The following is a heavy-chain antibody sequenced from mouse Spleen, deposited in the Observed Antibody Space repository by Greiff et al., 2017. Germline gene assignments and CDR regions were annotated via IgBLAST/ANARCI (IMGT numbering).Heavy chain of an antibody. CDR3: ATYNGYPDY. CDR2: IDPSDSYT. CDR1: GYTFTSYW. D-gene: IGHD2-9*01. V-gene: IGHV1-50*01. J-gene: IGHJ2*01. Sequence: QVQLKQPGAELVKPGASVKLSCKASGYTFTSYWMQWVKQRPGQGLEWIGEIDPSDSYTNYNQKFKGKATLTVDTSSSTAYMQLSSLTSEDSAVYYCATYNGYPDYWGQGTTLTVSS.